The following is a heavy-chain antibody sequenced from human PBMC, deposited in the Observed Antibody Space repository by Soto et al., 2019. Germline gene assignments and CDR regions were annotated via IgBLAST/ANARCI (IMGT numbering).Heavy chain of an antibody. CDR2: ISSSGSTI. CDR1: GFTFSDYY. V-gene: IGHV3-11*01. D-gene: IGHD2-15*01. Sequence: GGSLRLSCAASGFTFSDYYMSWIRQAPGKGLEWVSYISSSGSTIKYADSVKGRFTMSRHKAKNSLDLEMNSLRAEDTAVYYCCRRIVDEYYYYMDVWGKGTTVTVSS. J-gene: IGHJ6*03. CDR3: CRRIVDEYYYYMDV.